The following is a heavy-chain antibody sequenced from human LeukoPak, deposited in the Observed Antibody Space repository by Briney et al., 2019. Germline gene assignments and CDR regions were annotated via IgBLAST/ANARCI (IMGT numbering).Heavy chain of an antibody. V-gene: IGHV5-51*01. CDR1: GYSFTTYW. CDR2: IYPGDSGT. D-gene: IGHD6-13*01. CDR3: ARRGSQGYYFDY. Sequence: GESLKISCKGSGYSFTTYWIGWVRQMPGKGLEWMGVIYPGDSGTRYSPSLEGQATNSADKSITTAYLQWGSLKASDTAMYYCARRGSQGYYFDYWGQGTLVTVSS. J-gene: IGHJ4*02.